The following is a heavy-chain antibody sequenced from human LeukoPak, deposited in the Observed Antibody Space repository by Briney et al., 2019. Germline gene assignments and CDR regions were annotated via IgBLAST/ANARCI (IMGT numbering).Heavy chain of an antibody. CDR2: IYPRGST. V-gene: IGHV4-30-2*01. D-gene: IGHD7-27*01. CDR3: ARFSPRAMGNYFDF. J-gene: IGHJ4*02. Sequence: PSETLSLTCAVSGGSISSGSCSWSWIRQPPGKGLEWIGYIYPRGSTYYNPSLESRVTMSLDRSANQFSLNLSSVTAADTAVYYCARFSPRAMGNYFDFWGQGTLVTVSS. CDR1: GGSISSGSCS.